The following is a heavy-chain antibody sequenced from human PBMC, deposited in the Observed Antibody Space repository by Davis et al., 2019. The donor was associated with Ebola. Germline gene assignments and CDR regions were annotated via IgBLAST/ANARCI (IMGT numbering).Heavy chain of an antibody. J-gene: IGHJ4*02. CDR1: GGSISSYY. D-gene: IGHD3-10*01. V-gene: IGHV4-59*01. Sequence: PSETLSLTCTVSGGSISSYYWSWIRQPPGKGLEWIGYIYYSGSTNYNPSLKSRVTISVDTSKNQFSLKLSSVTAADTAVYYCASTHGSGSSYFDYWGQGTLVTVSS. CDR2: IYYSGST. CDR3: ASTHGSGSSYFDY.